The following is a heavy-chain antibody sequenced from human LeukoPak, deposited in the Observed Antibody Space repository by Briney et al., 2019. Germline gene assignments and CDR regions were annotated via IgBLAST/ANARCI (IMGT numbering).Heavy chain of an antibody. D-gene: IGHD2-2*01. V-gene: IGHV3-23*01. J-gene: IGHJ4*02. Sequence: GGSLRLSCAASGFTFSTYTMSWVRQAPGKGLEWVSSINDNDGRTAYTDSVKGRFTISRDNSKNTLYLQMNSLRGEDAAVYYCAKGRVVVPAAPTYYFDYWGQGTLVTVSS. CDR3: AKGRVVVPAAPTYYFDY. CDR1: GFTFSTYT. CDR2: INDNDGRT.